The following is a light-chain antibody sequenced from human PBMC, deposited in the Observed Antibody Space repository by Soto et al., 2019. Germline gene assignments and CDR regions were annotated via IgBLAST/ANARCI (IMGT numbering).Light chain of an antibody. J-gene: IGKJ1*01. Sequence: EIVLTQSPGTLSLSPGERATLSCRASQSVSNNYLGWYQQKPGQAPRLLIYSASSRDTGIPDRFSGSGSGTDLTLTISRLEPEDFAVYYCQQHGRSPVTFGQGTKVEIK. CDR3: QQHGRSPVT. CDR1: QSVSNNY. CDR2: SAS. V-gene: IGKV3-20*01.